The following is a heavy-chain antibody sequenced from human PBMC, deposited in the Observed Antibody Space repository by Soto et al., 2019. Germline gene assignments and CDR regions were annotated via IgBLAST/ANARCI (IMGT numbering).Heavy chain of an antibody. CDR2: ISDSGRV. CDR1: GGSISTYF. V-gene: IGHV4-59*01. CDR3: ARDRIAADGTEVAFDF. Sequence: QVQLQESGPGLLKPSETLSLTCTVSGGSISTYFWNWLRQPPGKGLEWIAYISDSGRVSYNPSLKNRVTLSLDASKNRSSLRLNSVSAADTAVYYCARDRIAADGTEVAFDFWGQGTMVTLPS. D-gene: IGHD6-13*01. J-gene: IGHJ3*01.